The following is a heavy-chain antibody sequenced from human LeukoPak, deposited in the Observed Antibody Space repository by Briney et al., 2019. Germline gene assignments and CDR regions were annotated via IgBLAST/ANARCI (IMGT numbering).Heavy chain of an antibody. J-gene: IGHJ4*02. CDR3: ARGPTTVTRAFDY. V-gene: IGHV4-4*07. CDR1: GGSFSIYY. Sequence: SETLSLTCTVSGGSFSIYYWSWIRQPAGKGLEWIGRIYTSGSTNYNPSLKNRVTMSVDTSKNQFSLNLNSVTTADTAVYYCARGPTTVTRAFDYWGQGTLVTVSS. CDR2: IYTSGST. D-gene: IGHD4-17*01.